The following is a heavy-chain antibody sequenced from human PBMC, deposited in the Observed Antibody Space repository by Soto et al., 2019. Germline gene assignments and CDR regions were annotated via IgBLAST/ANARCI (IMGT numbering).Heavy chain of an antibody. D-gene: IGHD3-22*01. J-gene: IGHJ6*02. CDR3: ASPGGDYYDSSGYLPMDV. V-gene: IGHV1-69*13. Sequence: SVKVSCKASGGTFSSYAISWVRQAPGQGLEWMGGIIPIFGTANYAQKFQGRVTITADESTSTAYMELSSLRSGDTAVYYCASPGGDYYDSSGYLPMDVWGQGTTVTVSS. CDR1: GGTFSSYA. CDR2: IIPIFGTA.